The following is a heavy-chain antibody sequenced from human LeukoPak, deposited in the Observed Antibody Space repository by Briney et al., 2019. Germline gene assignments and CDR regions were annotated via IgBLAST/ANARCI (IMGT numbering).Heavy chain of an antibody. V-gene: IGHV1-2*06. D-gene: IGHD6-19*01. CDR3: AREDNLGSGSSPNDY. CDR2: INPNSGGT. J-gene: IGHJ4*02. Sequence: ASVKVSCKASGYTFTGYYMDWVRQAPGQGLEWMGRINPNSGGTNYAQKFQGRVTMTRDTSISTVYMELSRLRSDDTAVYYCAREDNLGSGSSPNDYWGQGTLVTVSS. CDR1: GYTFTGYY.